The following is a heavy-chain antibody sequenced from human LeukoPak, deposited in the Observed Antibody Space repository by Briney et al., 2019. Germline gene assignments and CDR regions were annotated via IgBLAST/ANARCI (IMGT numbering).Heavy chain of an antibody. V-gene: IGHV3-30*03. CDR3: ARDKDTAMVM. CDR1: GFTFSSYG. J-gene: IGHJ4*02. Sequence: GRSLRLSCAASGFTFSSYGMHWVRQAPGKGLEWVALISYDGSNKYYADSVKGRFTISRDNSKNTVYLQMNSLRAEDTAVYYCARDKDTAMVMWGQGTLVTVSS. D-gene: IGHD5-18*01. CDR2: ISYDGSNK.